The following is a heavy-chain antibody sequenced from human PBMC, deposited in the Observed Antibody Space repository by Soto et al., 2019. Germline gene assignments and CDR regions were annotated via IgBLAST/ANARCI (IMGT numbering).Heavy chain of an antibody. D-gene: IGHD4-17*01. Sequence: QVQLVQSGAEVKKPGSSVKVSCKASGGTFSSYAISWVRQAPGQGLEWMGGIIPIFGTANYAQKVQGRVTITADESTSTAYMELSSLRSEDTAVYYCARDGTLTTVTTYFDYWGQGTLVTVSS. CDR1: GGTFSSYA. CDR3: ARDGTLTTVTTYFDY. V-gene: IGHV1-69*01. J-gene: IGHJ4*02. CDR2: IIPIFGTA.